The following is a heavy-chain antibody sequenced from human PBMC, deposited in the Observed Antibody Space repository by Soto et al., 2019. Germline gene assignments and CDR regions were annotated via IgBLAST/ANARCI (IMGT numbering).Heavy chain of an antibody. CDR2: IYYSGST. V-gene: IGHV4-61*01. Sequence: PSETLSLTCTVSGGSVSSGSYYWSWIRQPPGKGLEWIGYIYYSGSTNYNSSLKSRVTISVDTSKNQFSLKLSSVTAADTAVYYCASARPYCSSTSCSIPWGQGTLVTVSS. CDR3: ASARPYCSSTSCSIP. CDR1: GGSVSSGSYY. J-gene: IGHJ5*02. D-gene: IGHD2-2*01.